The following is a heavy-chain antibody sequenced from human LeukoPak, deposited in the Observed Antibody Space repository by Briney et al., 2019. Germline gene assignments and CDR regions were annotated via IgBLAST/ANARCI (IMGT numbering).Heavy chain of an antibody. J-gene: IGHJ4*02. CDR2: SIPIFGTA. CDR3: ARARVGDYDFWSGYYPYFDY. V-gene: IGHV1-69*13. CDR1: GGTFSSYA. D-gene: IGHD3-3*01. Sequence: ASVKVSCKASGGTFSSYAISWVRQAPGQGLEWMGGSIPIFGTANYAQKFQGRVTITADESTSTAYMELSSLRSEDTAVYYCARARVGDYDFWSGYYPYFDYWGQGTLVTVSS.